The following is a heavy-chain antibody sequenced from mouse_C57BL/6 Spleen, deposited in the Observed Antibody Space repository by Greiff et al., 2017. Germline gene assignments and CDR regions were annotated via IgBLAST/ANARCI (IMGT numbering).Heavy chain of an antibody. CDR1: GYAFSSYW. D-gene: IGHD2-3*01. V-gene: IGHV1-80*01. CDR2: IYPGDGDT. Sequence: QVHVKQSGAELVKPGASVKISCKASGYAFSSYWMNWVKQRPGKGLEWIGQIYPGDGDTNYNGKFKGKATLTADKSSSTAYMQLSSLTSEDSAVYFCARIYDGYQYYFDYWGQGTTLTVSS. CDR3: ARIYDGYQYYFDY. J-gene: IGHJ2*01.